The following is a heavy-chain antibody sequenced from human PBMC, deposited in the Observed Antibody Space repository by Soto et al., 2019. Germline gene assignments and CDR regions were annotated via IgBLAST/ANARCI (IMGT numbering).Heavy chain of an antibody. CDR2: ISHDGSNT. J-gene: IGHJ3*02. CDR1: GFTFSAYG. CDR3: ARDIAFDI. Sequence: GSLRLSCAASGFTFSAYGIHWVRQAPGKGLEWVAVISHDGSNTNYADSVKGRFTFSRDNSKDTVYLQMNSLRAEDTAVYYCARDIAFDIWGQGTMVTVSS. V-gene: IGHV3-30*03.